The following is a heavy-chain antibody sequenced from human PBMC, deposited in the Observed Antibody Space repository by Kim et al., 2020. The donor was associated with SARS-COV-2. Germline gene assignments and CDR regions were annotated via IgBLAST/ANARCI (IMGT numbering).Heavy chain of an antibody. CDR2: IRNKANSYTT. D-gene: IGHD3-16*02. Sequence: GGSLRLSCAASGFTFSDHYMDWVRQAPGKGLEWVARIRNKANSYTTEYAASVKGRFIISRDDSQNSLYLQMNSLKTEDTAVYYCASSWGNYRYLDYWGQGALVTISS. CDR3: ASSWGNYRYLDY. J-gene: IGHJ4*02. V-gene: IGHV3-72*01. CDR1: GFTFSDHY.